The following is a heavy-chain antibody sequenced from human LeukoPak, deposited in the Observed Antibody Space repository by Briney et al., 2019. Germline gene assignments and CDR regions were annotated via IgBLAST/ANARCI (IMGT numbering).Heavy chain of an antibody. J-gene: IGHJ4*02. CDR3: AKDASTTNNFYFFDY. V-gene: IGHV3-23*01. Sequence: GGSLRLSCAASGFTFTNYAMTWVRQAPGKGLEWISGISKSGDITFYADSVKGRFTICRDTSKSEVYLQMNNLRAEETAIYYCAKDASTTNNFYFFDYWGQGALATVSS. D-gene: IGHD1-1*01. CDR1: GFTFTNYA. CDR2: ISKSGDIT.